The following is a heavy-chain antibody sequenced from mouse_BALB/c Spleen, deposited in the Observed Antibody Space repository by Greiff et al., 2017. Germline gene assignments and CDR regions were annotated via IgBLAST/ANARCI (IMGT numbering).Heavy chain of an antibody. V-gene: IGHV2-6-7*01. CDR2: IWGDGST. CDR1: GFSLTGYG. J-gene: IGHJ3*01. Sequence: VQRVESGPGLVAPSQSLSITCTVSGFSLTGYGVNWVRQPPGKGLEWLGMIWGDGSTDYNSALKSRLSISKDNSKSQVFLKMNSLQTDDTARYYCARDEGLRLRGWFAYWGQGTLVTVSA. D-gene: IGHD1-2*01. CDR3: ARDEGLRLRGWFAY.